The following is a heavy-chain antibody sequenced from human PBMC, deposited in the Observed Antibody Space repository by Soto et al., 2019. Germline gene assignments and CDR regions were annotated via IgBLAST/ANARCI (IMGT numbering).Heavy chain of an antibody. Sequence: GGSLRLSCAASGFTFSSYGMHWVRQAPGKGLEWVAVISYDGSNKYYADSVKGRLTISRENSKNTLYRQMNSLRAEDTAVYYCAKDITVAGSRWGYYYYYGLDVWGQGTTVTVSS. V-gene: IGHV3-30*18. CDR2: ISYDGSNK. D-gene: IGHD6-19*01. CDR3: AKDITVAGSRWGYYYYYGLDV. J-gene: IGHJ6*02. CDR1: GFTFSSYG.